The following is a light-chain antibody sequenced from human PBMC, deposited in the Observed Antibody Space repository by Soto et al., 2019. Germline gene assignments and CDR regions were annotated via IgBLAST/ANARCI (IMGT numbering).Light chain of an antibody. V-gene: IGLV2-14*01. CDR3: TSYTSSSTLV. CDR2: EAS. Sequence: QSVLTQPASVSGSLGQSITISCTGTSSDIGGYKYVSWYQQHPGKAPKLIIFEASNRPSGVSDRFSGSNSGNTASLTISGLQAEDEADYYCTSYTSSSTLVFGTGTKVTVL. CDR1: SSDIGGYKY. J-gene: IGLJ1*01.